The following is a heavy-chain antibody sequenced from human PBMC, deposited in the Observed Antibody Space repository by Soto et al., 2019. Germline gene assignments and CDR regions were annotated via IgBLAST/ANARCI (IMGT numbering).Heavy chain of an antibody. J-gene: IGHJ3*02. Sequence: QVQLQESGPGLVKPSQTLSLTCPVSGGSISSGGYYWSWIRQHPGKGLEWIGYIYYCGSTYYNPSLKCPGTILLDTSKNPFSLQLSSVTAADTAVYYGARDKHYYDSSGPEDDAFDIWSQGTMVTVFS. CDR3: ARDKHYYDSSGPEDDAFDI. V-gene: IGHV4-31*01. CDR1: GGSISSGGYY. D-gene: IGHD3-22*01. CDR2: IYYCGST.